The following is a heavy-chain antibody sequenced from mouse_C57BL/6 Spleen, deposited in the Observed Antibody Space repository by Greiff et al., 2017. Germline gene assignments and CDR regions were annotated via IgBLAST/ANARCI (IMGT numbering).Heavy chain of an antibody. D-gene: IGHD1-1*01. V-gene: IGHV1-15*01. CDR1: GYTFTDYE. J-gene: IGHJ2*01. CDR2: IDPETGGT. Sequence: QVQLQQSGAELVRPGASVTLSCKASGYTFTDYEMHWVKQTPVHGLEWIGAIDPETGGTAYNQKFKGKAILTADKSSSTAYMELRSLTSEDSAVYYCTRRKITTVVATDYFDYWGQGTTLTVSS. CDR3: TRRKITTVVATDYFDY.